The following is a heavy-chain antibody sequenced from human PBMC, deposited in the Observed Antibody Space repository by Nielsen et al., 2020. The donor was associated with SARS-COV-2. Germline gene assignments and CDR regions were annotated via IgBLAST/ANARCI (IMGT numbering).Heavy chain of an antibody. D-gene: IGHD2-2*01. CDR3: ARNAGYQLLYYFDY. J-gene: IGHJ4*02. V-gene: IGHV3-33*01. CDR2: IWYDGSNK. Sequence: WIRQPPGKGLEWVAVIWYDGSNKYYADSVKGRFTISRDNSKNTLCLQMNSLRAEDTAVYYCARNAGYQLLYYFDYWGQGTLVTSPQ.